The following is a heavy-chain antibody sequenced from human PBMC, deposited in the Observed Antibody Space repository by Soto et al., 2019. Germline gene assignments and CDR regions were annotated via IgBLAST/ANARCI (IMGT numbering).Heavy chain of an antibody. Sequence: QVQLVESGGGVVQPGRSLRLSCAASGFTFSSYGMHWVRQAPGKGLEWVAVISYDGSDKYYADSVKGRFTISRDNSNNTLYLKMDSLRAENTAVYYCARGVVVAPTYFHHWGQGTLVTVS. CDR2: ISYDGSDK. CDR3: ARGVVVAPTYFHH. V-gene: IGHV3-30*03. J-gene: IGHJ1*01. CDR1: GFTFSSYG. D-gene: IGHD2-15*01.